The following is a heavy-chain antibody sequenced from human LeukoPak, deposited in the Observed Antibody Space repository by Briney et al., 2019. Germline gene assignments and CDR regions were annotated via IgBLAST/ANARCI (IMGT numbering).Heavy chain of an antibody. J-gene: IGHJ4*02. CDR2: ISSSGSTI. CDR1: GFTFSDYY. Sequence: PGGSLRLSCAASGFTFSDYYMSWIRQAPGKGLEWVSYISSSGSTIYYADSVKGRFTISRDNAKNSLYLQMNSLRDDDTAVYYCTRLRNGYSSDYWGQGTLVTVSS. CDR3: TRLRNGYSSDY. D-gene: IGHD1-14*01. V-gene: IGHV3-11*04.